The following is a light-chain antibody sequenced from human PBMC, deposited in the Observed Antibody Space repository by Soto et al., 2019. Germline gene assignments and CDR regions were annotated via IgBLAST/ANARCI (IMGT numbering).Light chain of an antibody. V-gene: IGKV3D-20*02. CDR2: GAS. CDR1: QSVSRRY. J-gene: IGKJ1*01. CDR3: QQRSSWTWA. Sequence: EILLTQSPSTLSLSPGESATLSCRGSQSVSRRYLDWYQKKPGKAPRLLIYGASSRATGIPDRFSGSGSGTDLTITISSIENEDFEVYYCQQRSSWTWAFGQGTKVDIK.